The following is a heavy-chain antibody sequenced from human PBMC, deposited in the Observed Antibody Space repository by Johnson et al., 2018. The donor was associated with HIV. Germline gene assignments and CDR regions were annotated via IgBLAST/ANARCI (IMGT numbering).Heavy chain of an antibody. J-gene: IGHJ3*02. CDR2: IKSKTDGGTT. CDR1: GFTFSNAW. CDR3: TTLYYNFWSGYYGESFDI. D-gene: IGHD3-3*01. Sequence: VQLVESGGGLVQPGGSLRLSCAASGFTFSNAWMSWVRQAPGQGLEWVGRIKSKTDGGTTDYAAPVKGRFTILRDDSKNTLYLQMNSLKIEDTAVYYCTTLYYNFWSGYYGESFDIWGQGTMVTVSS. V-gene: IGHV3-15*01.